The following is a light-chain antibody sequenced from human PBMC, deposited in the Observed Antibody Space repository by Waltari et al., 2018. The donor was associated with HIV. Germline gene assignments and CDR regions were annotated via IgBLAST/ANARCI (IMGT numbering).Light chain of an antibody. J-gene: IGLJ2*01. V-gene: IGLV3-1*01. Sequence: SYELTQPPSVSVSPGQTASITCSGDKSWDKSACWYQQKPGQSPVLVSYQDSKRPSGIPERFSGSNSGNTATLTISGTQAMDEADYYCQAWDSSTAVFGGGTKLTVL. CDR3: QAWDSSTAV. CDR2: QDS. CDR1: KSWDKS.